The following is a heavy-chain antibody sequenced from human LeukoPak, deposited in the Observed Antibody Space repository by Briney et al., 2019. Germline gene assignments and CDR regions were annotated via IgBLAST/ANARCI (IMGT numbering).Heavy chain of an antibody. CDR1: GFTFSNYE. V-gene: IGHV3-48*03. Sequence: GGSLRLSCAASGFTFSNYEMNWVRQAPGKGLEWVSYISSSGSTIYYADSVRGGFTISRDNAKNSLYLQMNSLRAEDTAVYYCAQIYTYGSSQFDYWGQGTLVTVSS. CDR2: ISSSGSTI. CDR3: AQIYTYGSSQFDY. J-gene: IGHJ4*02. D-gene: IGHD5-18*01.